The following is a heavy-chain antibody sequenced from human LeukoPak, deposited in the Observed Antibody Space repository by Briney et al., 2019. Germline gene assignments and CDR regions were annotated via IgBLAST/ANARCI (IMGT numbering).Heavy chain of an antibody. CDR2: ISPDGNTR. D-gene: IGHD2-8*01. Sequence: GGSLRLSCAASGFTFSSFWMHWVRRSLGKGLLWVSNISPDGNTRSHAESVQGRFTISRDNAKNTLYLQMNSLTADDTAVYYCARDLNGAGDFWGQGTMVTVSS. CDR1: GFTFSSFW. V-gene: IGHV3-74*01. CDR3: ARDLNGAGDF. J-gene: IGHJ3*01.